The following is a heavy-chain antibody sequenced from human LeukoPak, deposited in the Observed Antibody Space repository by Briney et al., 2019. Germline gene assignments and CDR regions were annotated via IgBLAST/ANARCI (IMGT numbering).Heavy chain of an antibody. CDR3: ARGRWFGELWPLYWYFDL. CDR2: INHSGST. V-gene: IGHV4-34*01. D-gene: IGHD3-10*01. Sequence: SSETLSLTCAVYGGSFSGYYWSWIRQPPGKGLEWIGEINHSGSTNYNPSLKSRVTISVDTSKNQFSLKLSSVTAADTAVYYCARGRWFGELWPLYWYFDLWGRGTLVTVSS. J-gene: IGHJ2*01. CDR1: GGSFSGYY.